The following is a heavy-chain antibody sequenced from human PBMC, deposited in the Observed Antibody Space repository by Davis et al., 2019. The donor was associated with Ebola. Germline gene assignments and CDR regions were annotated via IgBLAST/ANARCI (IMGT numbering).Heavy chain of an antibody. Sequence: ASVKVSCKASGYTFIDHCIHWVRLAPGQGLEWMGRINPNSGGTRYAQNFQGRVAMTRDTSISTAYMELSSLRSDDTAVYYCARDPGPDAFDIWGQGTMVTVSS. CDR1: GYTFIDHC. J-gene: IGHJ3*02. V-gene: IGHV1-2*06. CDR3: ARDPGPDAFDI. CDR2: INPNSGGT.